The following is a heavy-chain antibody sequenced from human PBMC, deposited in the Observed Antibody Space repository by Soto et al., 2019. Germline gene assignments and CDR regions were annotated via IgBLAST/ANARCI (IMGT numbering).Heavy chain of an antibody. CDR2: IIPNIGTA. Sequence: VKRDCKAAVDALSSDLVSWLRQAHRQGLEWMGGIIPNIGTANYAQKFQGRVTITADASTSTAYMELRSLRSDDTAVYYCARLAITIFGVVTDYYYYMAVWGKGTTVTVSS. J-gene: IGHJ6*03. D-gene: IGHD3-3*01. CDR1: VDALSSDL. V-gene: IGHV1-69*01. CDR3: ARLAITIFGVVTDYYYYMAV.